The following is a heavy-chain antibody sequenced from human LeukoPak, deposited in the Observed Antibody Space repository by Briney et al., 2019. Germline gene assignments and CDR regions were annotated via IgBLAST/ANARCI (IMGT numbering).Heavy chain of an antibody. J-gene: IGHJ4*02. D-gene: IGHD1-7*01. CDR2: IKEDGSEK. CDR3: ARVGTTYFFDY. V-gene: IGHV3-7*03. CDR1: GFTFSSFW. Sequence: GGSLRLSCAASGFTFSSFWMSWVRQAPGRGLEWVANIKEDGSEKYYVDSVKGRFTISRDNAKNSLYLQMNSLRAEDTAIYYCARVGTTYFFDYWGQGTLVTVSS.